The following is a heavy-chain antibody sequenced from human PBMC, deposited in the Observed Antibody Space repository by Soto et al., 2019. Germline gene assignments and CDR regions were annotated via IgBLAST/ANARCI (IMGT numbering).Heavy chain of an antibody. J-gene: IGHJ6*02. V-gene: IGHV1-58*02. CDR3: AAAFGDSGYDWGMDV. D-gene: IGHD5-12*01. Sequence: QMQPVQSGPEVKKPGTSVKVSCKASGFTFTSSAMQWVRQARGQRLEWIGWIVVGSGNTNYAQKFQERVTITRDMSTSTAYMELSSLRSEDTAVYYCAAAFGDSGYDWGMDVWGQGTTVTVSS. CDR2: IVVGSGNT. CDR1: GFTFTSSA.